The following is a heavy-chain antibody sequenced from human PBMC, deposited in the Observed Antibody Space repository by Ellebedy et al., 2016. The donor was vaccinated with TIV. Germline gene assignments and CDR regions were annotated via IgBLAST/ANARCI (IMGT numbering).Heavy chain of an antibody. D-gene: IGHD4-17*01. CDR3: ARAIYGASYL. Sequence: GGSLRLSCAASRFAFSRYWMSWVRQAPGKGLEWVANINEDGTKKHYVDFVKGRFTISRDNAGNSLYLQMNSLGAEDTAVYYCARAIYGASYLWGRGTLVTVSS. CDR1: RFAFSRYW. CDR2: INEDGTKK. J-gene: IGHJ2*01. V-gene: IGHV3-7*01.